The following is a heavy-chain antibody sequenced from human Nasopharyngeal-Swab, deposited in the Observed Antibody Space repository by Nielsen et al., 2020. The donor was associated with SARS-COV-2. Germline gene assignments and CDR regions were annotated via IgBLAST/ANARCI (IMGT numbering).Heavy chain of an antibody. CDR2: ISGSGGST. Sequence: VRQMPGKGLEWVSAISGSGGSTYYADSVKGRFTISRDNSKNTLYLQMNSLRAEDTAVYYCAKDQRWAARGVDAFDIWGQGTRVTVSS. CDR3: AKDQRWAARGVDAFDI. D-gene: IGHD6-6*01. V-gene: IGHV3-23*01. J-gene: IGHJ3*02.